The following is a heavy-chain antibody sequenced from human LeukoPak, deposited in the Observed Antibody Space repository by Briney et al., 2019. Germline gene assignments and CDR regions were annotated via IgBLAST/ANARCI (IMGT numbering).Heavy chain of an antibody. J-gene: IGHJ4*02. D-gene: IGHD3-10*01. Sequence: ASVKVSCKASGYTFTGYYMYWVRQGPGQGLEWMGWINPNSGGTNYAQKFQGRVTMTRETSISTAYMELSRLRSDGTAVYYCARGLYYGSGSYYRWPLDCWGQGTLVTVSS. CDR3: ARGLYYGSGSYYRWPLDC. CDR1: GYTFTGYY. V-gene: IGHV1-2*02. CDR2: INPNSGGT.